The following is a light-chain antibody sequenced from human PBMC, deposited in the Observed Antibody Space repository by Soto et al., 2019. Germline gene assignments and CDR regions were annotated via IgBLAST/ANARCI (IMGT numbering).Light chain of an antibody. CDR1: QSISRSY. CDR2: GTG. J-gene: IGKJ2*01. Sequence: EIVLTQSPGTLSLSPGQRATLSCRTSQSISRSYLAWYQHKRGQAPRLLMFGTGSRATGIPDRFSGTGSGTDVTPIINRLEPEDFAVYYCQQYSSTPHTFGQGTNLEIK. V-gene: IGKV3-20*01. CDR3: QQYSSTPHT.